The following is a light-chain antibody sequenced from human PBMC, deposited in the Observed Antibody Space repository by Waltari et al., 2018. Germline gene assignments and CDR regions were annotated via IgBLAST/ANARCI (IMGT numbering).Light chain of an antibody. V-gene: IGLV2-23*02. CDR3: CSYATSNTPEA. CDR1: SSAVGNYDF. Sequence: QSALTQPAPASGSPGQSITISCTGSSSAVGNYDFVSWYQQYPGKATKIIIYEVNKRASVVKGSDSGSKSGSTASLTISGLQPKDEADDHCCSYATSNTPEAFGGGAKVTLL. CDR2: EVN. J-gene: IGLJ2*01.